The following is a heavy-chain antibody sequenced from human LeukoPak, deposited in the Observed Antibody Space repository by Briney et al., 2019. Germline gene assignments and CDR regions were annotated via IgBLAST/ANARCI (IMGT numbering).Heavy chain of an antibody. D-gene: IGHD2-2*01. V-gene: IGHV1-69*06. CDR3: ARVGGYGSSTSCHGYFVY. J-gene: IGHJ4*02. Sequence: GSSVKVSCKASGGTFSRYAISWVRQAPGQGLEWMGGIIPIFGTANYAQKFQGKVTITADKSTSTAYMELSRLRSEDTAVYYCARVGGYGSSTSCHGYFVYWGRGTLVTVSS. CDR1: GGTFSRYA. CDR2: IIPIFGTA.